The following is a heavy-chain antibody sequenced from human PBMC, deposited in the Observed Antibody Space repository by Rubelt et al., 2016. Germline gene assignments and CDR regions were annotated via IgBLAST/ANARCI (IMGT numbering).Heavy chain of an antibody. CDR3: SRQGRYCSNGVCHRNFEY. D-gene: IGHD2-8*01. V-gene: IGHV4-34*01. J-gene: IGHJ4*02. CDR1: GGSFSGYY. CDR2: INHSGST. Sequence: QVQLQQWGAGLLKPSETLSFTCAVYGGSFSGYYWSWIRQPPGKGLEWIGEINHSGSTNYNPSLKSRVTISVDTSKNQFSLKLSSVTAADTALYYCSRQGRYCSNGVCHRNFEYWGQGTLVTVSS.